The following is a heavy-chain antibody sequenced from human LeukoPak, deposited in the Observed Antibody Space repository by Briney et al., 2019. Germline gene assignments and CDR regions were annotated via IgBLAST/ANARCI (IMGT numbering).Heavy chain of an antibody. D-gene: IGHD1-26*01. V-gene: IGHV3-11*01. CDR2: ISDSGTNT. Sequence: PGGSLRLSCAVSGFTFNDHYMIWIRRAPGKGLEWVSYISDSGTNTFYADSVKGRFTVSRDNAKKSLYLQMNSLRAEDTAVYYCARDSGKPLRATRGSSVGLGFDYWGQGTLVTVSS. CDR3: ARDSGKPLRATRGSSVGLGFDY. J-gene: IGHJ4*02. CDR1: GFTFNDHY.